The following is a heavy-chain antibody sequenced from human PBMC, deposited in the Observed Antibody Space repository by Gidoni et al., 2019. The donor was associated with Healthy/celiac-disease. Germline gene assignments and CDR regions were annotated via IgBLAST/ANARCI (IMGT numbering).Heavy chain of an antibody. J-gene: IGHJ3*02. CDR2: ISWNSGSI. CDR3: AKEGWGSDAFDI. Sequence: EVQLVESGGGLVQPGRSLRLSCAASGFPFDDYAMHWVRQAPGKGLEWVSGISWNSGSIGYADSVKGRFTISRDNAKNSLYLQMNSLRAEDTALYYCAKEGWGSDAFDIWGQGTMVTVSS. D-gene: IGHD7-27*01. V-gene: IGHV3-9*01. CDR1: GFPFDDYA.